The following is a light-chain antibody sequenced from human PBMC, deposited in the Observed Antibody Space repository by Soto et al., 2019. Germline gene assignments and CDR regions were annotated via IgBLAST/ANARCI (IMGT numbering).Light chain of an antibody. V-gene: IGKV1-5*01. Sequence: DVQMTQSASTLSASVGDRVTITCRASQSINNLLAWYQQKPGKAPKFLIYDVSTLESGVPSRFSGSGSGTEFTLSICCLQPEDFATYYCQQYDSYPITCVGGTRVQIK. CDR3: QQYDSYPIT. CDR1: QSINNL. J-gene: IGKJ4*01. CDR2: DVS.